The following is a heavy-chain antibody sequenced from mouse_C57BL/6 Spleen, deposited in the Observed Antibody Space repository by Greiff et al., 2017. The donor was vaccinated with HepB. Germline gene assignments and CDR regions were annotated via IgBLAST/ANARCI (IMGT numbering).Heavy chain of an antibody. CDR3: ARVDDGYYEAY. CDR2: IHPNSGST. CDR1: GYTFTSYW. Sequence: QVQLQQPGAELVKPGASVKLSCKASGYTFTSYWMHWVKQRPGQGLEWIGMIHPNSGSTNYNEKFKSKATLTVDKSSSTAYMQLSSLTSEDSAVYYRARVDDGYYEAYWGQGTLVTVSA. J-gene: IGHJ3*01. V-gene: IGHV1-64*01. D-gene: IGHD2-3*01.